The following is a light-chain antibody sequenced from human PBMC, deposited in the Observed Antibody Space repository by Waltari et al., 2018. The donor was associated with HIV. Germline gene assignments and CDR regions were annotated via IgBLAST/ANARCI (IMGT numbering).Light chain of an antibody. Sequence: QSVLTQPPSASGTPGQRVTISCSGSSSNIGSNYIYWYQQLPGTAPKLLIYRNNQRPSGVPHRFSGSKSGTSASLAISGLRSEDEADYSCAAWDDSLSGWVFGGGTKLTVL. CDR3: AAWDDSLSGWV. V-gene: IGLV1-47*01. J-gene: IGLJ3*02. CDR1: SSNIGSNY. CDR2: RNN.